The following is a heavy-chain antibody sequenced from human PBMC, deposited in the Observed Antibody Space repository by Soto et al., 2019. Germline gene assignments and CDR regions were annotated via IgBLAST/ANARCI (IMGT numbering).Heavy chain of an antibody. V-gene: IGHV3-64D*06. Sequence: GGSLRLSCSVSGCTFSSYAMHWGRQAPGKGLEYVSAISRNGGSTYYADSVKGRFTISRDNSKNTLYLQMSSLRAEDTAVYYCVKEEYFDWLLYGYYFDYWGQGTLVTVSS. CDR1: GCTFSSYA. J-gene: IGHJ4*02. CDR3: VKEEYFDWLLYGYYFDY. CDR2: ISRNGGST. D-gene: IGHD3-9*01.